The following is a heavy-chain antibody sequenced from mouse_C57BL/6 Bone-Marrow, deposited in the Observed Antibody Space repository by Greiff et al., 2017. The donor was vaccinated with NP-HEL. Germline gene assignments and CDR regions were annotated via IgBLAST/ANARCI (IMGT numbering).Heavy chain of an antibody. Sequence: QVQLQQSGAELVKPGASVKLSCKASGYTFTDYYMHWVKQRTVQGLEWIGRIDPADGETQYTQKFQDKATLTADTSSSTAYMQLSSLTSEDSAVYYCARRAYAGVCYWYFEVRGTRLTVTASS. J-gene: IGHJ1*03. D-gene: IGHD2-12*01. CDR1: GYTFTDYY. V-gene: IGHV1-52*01. CDR2: IDPADGET. CDR3: ARRAYAGVCYWYFEV.